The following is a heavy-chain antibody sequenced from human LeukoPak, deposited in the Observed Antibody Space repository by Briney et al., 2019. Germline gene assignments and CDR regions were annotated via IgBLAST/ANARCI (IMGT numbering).Heavy chain of an antibody. V-gene: IGHV1-18*01. D-gene: IGHD1-20*01. CDR3: ARERPLTGETYYYYYMDV. CDR2: ISAYNGNT. CDR1: GYTFTSYG. J-gene: IGHJ6*03. Sequence: ASVKVSCKASGYTFTSYGISWVRQAPGQGLEWMGWISAYNGNTNYAQKLQGRVTMTTDTSTSTAYMELRSLRSDDTAVYYCARERPLTGETYYYYYMDVWGKGTTVTVSS.